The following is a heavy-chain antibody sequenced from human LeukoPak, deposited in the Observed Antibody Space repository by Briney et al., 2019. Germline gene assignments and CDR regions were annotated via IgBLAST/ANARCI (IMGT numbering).Heavy chain of an antibody. J-gene: IGHJ5*02. CDR3: ARAPLRYYGSGSYYKKGHCFDP. CDR2: INHSGST. D-gene: IGHD3-10*01. V-gene: IGHV4-34*01. CDR1: GGSFSGYY. Sequence: PSETLSLTCAVYGGSFSGYYWSWIRQPPGKGLEWIGEINHSGSTNYNPSLKSRVTISVDTSKNQFSLKLSSVTAADTAVYYCARAPLRYYGSGSYYKKGHCFDPWGQGTLVTVSS.